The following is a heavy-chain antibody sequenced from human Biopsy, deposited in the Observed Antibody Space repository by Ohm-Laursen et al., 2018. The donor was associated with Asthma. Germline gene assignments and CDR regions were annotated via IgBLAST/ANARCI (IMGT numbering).Heavy chain of an antibody. J-gene: IGHJ6*02. CDR2: ISWNSATI. CDR3: AKDRFDGSVTSHYYYYGIDV. CDR1: GFKFDEYT. V-gene: IGHV3-9*01. Sequence: SLRLSCAASGFKFDEYTMHWVRQAPGKGLEWVSGISWNSATIGYADSVKGRFTISRDNFRNTLYVEMSSLRPEDSATYYCAKDRFDGSVTSHYYYYGIDVWGQGTAVTVSS. D-gene: IGHD3-10*01.